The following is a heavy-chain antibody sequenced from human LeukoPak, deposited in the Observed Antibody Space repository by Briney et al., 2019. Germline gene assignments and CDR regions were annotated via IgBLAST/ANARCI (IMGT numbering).Heavy chain of an antibody. CDR2: INHSGST. V-gene: IGHV4-34*01. CDR1: GGSFSGYY. D-gene: IGHD3-10*01. J-gene: IGHJ5*02. Sequence: SETLSLTCAVYGGSFSGYYWSWIRQPPGKGLEWIGEINHSGSTNYNPSLKSRVTISVDTSKNQFSLKLSSVTAADTAVYYCARGLWGPRHWFDPRGQGTLVTVSS. CDR3: ARGLWGPRHWFDP.